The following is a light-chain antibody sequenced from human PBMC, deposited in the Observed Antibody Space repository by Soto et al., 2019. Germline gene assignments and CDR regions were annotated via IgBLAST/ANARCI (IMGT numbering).Light chain of an antibody. V-gene: IGKV1-39*01. J-gene: IGKJ4*01. CDR1: QSSSHY. CDR3: QQSYNAPLT. CDR2: GAS. Sequence: DIQVTQSPSSLSASVGDRVTITCRASQSSSHYLHWYQQKPGKAPKLLIFGASTLQSGVQSRFSGSGSGTDFTLTISSLQPEDFATYYCQQSYNAPLTFGGGTKVEIK.